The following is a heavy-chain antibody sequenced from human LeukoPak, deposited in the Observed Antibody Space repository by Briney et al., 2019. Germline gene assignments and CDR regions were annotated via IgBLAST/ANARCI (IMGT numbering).Heavy chain of an antibody. Sequence: PGGSLRLSCAASGFTFSSYSMNWVRQAPGKGLEWVSSISSSSSYIYYADSVKGRFTISRDNAKNSLYLQMNSLRAEDTAVYYCASEWYNWNTFSAPWGQGTLVTVSS. CDR1: GFTFSSYS. J-gene: IGHJ5*02. V-gene: IGHV3-21*01. CDR3: ASEWYNWNTFSAP. D-gene: IGHD1/OR15-1a*01. CDR2: ISSSSSYI.